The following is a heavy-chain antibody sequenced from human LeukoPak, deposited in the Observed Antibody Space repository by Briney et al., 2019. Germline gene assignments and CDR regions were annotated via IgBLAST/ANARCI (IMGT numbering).Heavy chain of an antibody. CDR3: ARVSSIAVIDY. CDR2: INANTGNP. V-gene: IGHV7-4-1*02. CDR1: GYNFTNYA. Sequence: VASVKVSCKASGYNFTNYAMNWVRQAPGQGLEWMGWINANTGNPAYAQGFTGRFVFSLDTSVNTAYLQISSLKTEDTALYYCARVSSIAVIDYWGQGTLVTVSS. J-gene: IGHJ4*02.